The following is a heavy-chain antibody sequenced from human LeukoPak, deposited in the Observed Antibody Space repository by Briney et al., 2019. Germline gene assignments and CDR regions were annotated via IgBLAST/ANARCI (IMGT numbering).Heavy chain of an antibody. V-gene: IGHV3-21*01. CDR1: GFTFSSYS. CDR2: ISSSSSYI. CDR3: ATMTTVTTNNWFDP. D-gene: IGHD4-17*01. Sequence: PGGSLRLSCAASGFTFSSYSMNWVRQAPGKGLEWASSISSSSSYIYYADSVKGRFTISRDNAKNSLYLQMNSLRAEDTAVYYCATMTTVTTNNWFDPWGQGTLVTVSS. J-gene: IGHJ5*02.